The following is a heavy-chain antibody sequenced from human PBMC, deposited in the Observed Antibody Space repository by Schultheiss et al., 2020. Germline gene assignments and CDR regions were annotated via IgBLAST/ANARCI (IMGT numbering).Heavy chain of an antibody. J-gene: IGHJ6*03. D-gene: IGHD5-12*01. Sequence: GGSLRLSCAASGFTFDDYTMHWVRQAPGKGLEWVSLISWDGGSTYYADSVKGRFTISRDNSKNTLYLQMNSLRAEDTAVYYCARVRRYSGYDWVGYYYYMDVWGKGTTVTVSS. CDR1: GFTFDDYT. CDR3: ARVRRYSGYDWVGYYYYMDV. CDR2: ISWDGGST. V-gene: IGHV3-43*01.